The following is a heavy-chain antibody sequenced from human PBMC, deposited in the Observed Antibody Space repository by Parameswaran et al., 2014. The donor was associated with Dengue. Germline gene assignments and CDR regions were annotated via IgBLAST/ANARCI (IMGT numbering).Heavy chain of an antibody. CDR2: ISGSGGST. V-gene: IGHV3-23*01. CDR1: SNA. Sequence: SNARGCARCPGKGLEWVSAISGSGGSTYYADSVKGRFTISRDNSKNTLYLQMNSLRAEDTAVYYCAKVPYVSSYRGGYYYYGMDVWGQGTTVTVSS. D-gene: IGHD2-2*01. CDR3: AKVPYVSSYRGGYYYYGMDV. J-gene: IGHJ6*02.